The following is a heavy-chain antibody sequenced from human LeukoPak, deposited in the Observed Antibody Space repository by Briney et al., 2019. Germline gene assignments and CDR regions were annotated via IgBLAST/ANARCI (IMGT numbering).Heavy chain of an antibody. CDR1: GYTFTSYD. D-gene: IGHD3-22*01. CDR2: MNPNSGNT. J-gene: IGHJ5*02. Sequence: ASVKVSCKASGYTFTSYDINWVRQATGQGLEWMGWMNPNSGNTGYAQKFQGRVTMTRNTSISTAYMELSSLRSEDTAVYYCARLYYDSSGYYGYNWFDPWGQGTLVTVS. V-gene: IGHV1-8*01. CDR3: ARLYYDSSGYYGYNWFDP.